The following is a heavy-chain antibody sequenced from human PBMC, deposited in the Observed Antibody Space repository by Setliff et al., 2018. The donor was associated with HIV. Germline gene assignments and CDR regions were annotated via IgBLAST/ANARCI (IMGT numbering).Heavy chain of an antibody. CDR1: GYSISRGYY. Sequence: SETLSLTCAVSGYSISRGYYWGWIRQPPGKGLEWIGNIYHSGSTFYNPSLKSRVITSVDTSKNQFSLKLRSVTAADTAVYYCARDNVETGGSGYAFDYWGQGALVTVSS. CDR3: ARDNVETGGSGYAFDY. CDR2: IYHSGST. D-gene: IGHD3-22*01. V-gene: IGHV4-38-2*02. J-gene: IGHJ4*02.